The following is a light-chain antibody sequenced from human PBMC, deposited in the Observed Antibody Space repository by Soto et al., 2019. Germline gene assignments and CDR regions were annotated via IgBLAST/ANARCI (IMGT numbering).Light chain of an antibody. Sequence: IQLTQSPSSLSASVGDRVTITCRASQGISSYLAWYQQKPGKAPKLLIYAASTLQSGVPSRFSGRGSGTDFTLTISSLQPEDFATYYCQQLNSYPRGLTFGGGNKVEIK. V-gene: IGKV1-9*01. CDR3: QQLNSYPRGLT. CDR1: QGISSY. J-gene: IGKJ4*01. CDR2: AAS.